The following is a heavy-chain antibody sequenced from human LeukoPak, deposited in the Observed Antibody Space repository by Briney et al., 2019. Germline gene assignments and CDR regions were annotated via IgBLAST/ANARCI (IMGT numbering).Heavy chain of an antibody. CDR2: IYPGDSDT. V-gene: IGHV5-51*01. CDR1: GYTFTNYW. Sequence: KPGESLKISCKGSGYTFTNYWIGWVRQLPGKGLEWMGIIYPGDSDTRYSPSLQGQVTISGDKSINTAYLQWSSLKASDTAMYYCARSPISYYYDSSGGHDAFDVWGQGTMVTVSS. D-gene: IGHD3-22*01. J-gene: IGHJ3*01. CDR3: ARSPISYYYDSSGGHDAFDV.